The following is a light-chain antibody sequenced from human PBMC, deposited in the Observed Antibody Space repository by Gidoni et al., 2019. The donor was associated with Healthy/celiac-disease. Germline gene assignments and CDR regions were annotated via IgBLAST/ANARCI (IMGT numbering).Light chain of an antibody. Sequence: DIQMTQSPSSLSASVGDSVTITCRASQSISSYLNWYQQKPGKAPKLLIYAASSLQSGVPSRFSGSGSGTDFTLTISSLQPEDFATYYCQQSYSTLTWTFGQGTKVEIK. CDR1: QSISSY. CDR2: AAS. CDR3: QQSYSTLTWT. J-gene: IGKJ1*01. V-gene: IGKV1-39*01.